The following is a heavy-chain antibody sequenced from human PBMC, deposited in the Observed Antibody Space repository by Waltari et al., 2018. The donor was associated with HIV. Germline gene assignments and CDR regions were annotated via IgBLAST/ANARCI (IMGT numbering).Heavy chain of an antibody. Sequence: QVQLQESGPGLVKPSETLSLTCAVSGYSISSGYYWGWIRQPPGKGLEWIGTLYHSGSTYYNPSLKSRVTISADTSKNQFSLKLSSVTAADTAVYYCARVLRDYYDSSGFYSGFDYWGQGTLVTVSS. J-gene: IGHJ4*02. CDR3: ARVLRDYYDSSGFYSGFDY. CDR2: LYHSGST. CDR1: GYSISSGYY. D-gene: IGHD3-22*01. V-gene: IGHV4-38-2*01.